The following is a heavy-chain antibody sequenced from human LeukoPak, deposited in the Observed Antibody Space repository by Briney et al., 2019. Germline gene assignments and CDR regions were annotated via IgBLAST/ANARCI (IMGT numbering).Heavy chain of an antibody. CDR1: GGSISSYY. CDR2: IYTSGST. CDR3: ARGSVVVTAIPAEHFYY. D-gene: IGHD2-21*02. Sequence: SETLSLTCTVSGGSISSYYWSWIRQPAGKGLEWIGRIYTSGSTNYNPSLKSRVTMSVDTSKNQFPLKLSSVTAADTAVYYCARGSVVVTAIPAEHFYYWGQGTLVTVSS. V-gene: IGHV4-4*07. J-gene: IGHJ4*02.